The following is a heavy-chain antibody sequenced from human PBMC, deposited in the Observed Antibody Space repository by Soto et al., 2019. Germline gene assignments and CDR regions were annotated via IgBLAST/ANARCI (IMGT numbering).Heavy chain of an antibody. CDR3: ARSITMIVVATRGAFDI. Sequence: SEALSITCTVSVGSVSIGYCYWSWIRRPPGNGLEWIGYIYYSGSTYYNPSLKSRVTISVDTSKNQFSLKLSSVTAADTAVYYCARSITMIVVATRGAFDIWGQGTMVTVSS. D-gene: IGHD3-22*01. CDR1: VGSVSIGYCY. CDR2: IYYSGST. V-gene: IGHV4-30-4*01. J-gene: IGHJ3*02.